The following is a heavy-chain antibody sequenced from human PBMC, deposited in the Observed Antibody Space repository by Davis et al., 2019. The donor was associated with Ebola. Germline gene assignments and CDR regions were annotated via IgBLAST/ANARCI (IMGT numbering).Heavy chain of an antibody. CDR2: ISYDGSDT. CDR3: AREAGVGGASTFDY. CDR1: GFTFSSYG. V-gene: IGHV3-30*03. Sequence: GGSLRLSCAASGFTFSSYGMHWVRQAPGKGLEWVAVISYDGSDTLYADSVQGRFTISRDNSKNTVYLQMNSLKAEDTAMYYCAREAGVGGASTFDYWGQGTLVTVSS. J-gene: IGHJ4*02. D-gene: IGHD1-26*01.